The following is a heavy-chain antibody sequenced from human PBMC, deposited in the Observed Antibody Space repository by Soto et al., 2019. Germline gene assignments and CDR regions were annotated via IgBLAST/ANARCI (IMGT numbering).Heavy chain of an antibody. CDR2: IIPILDIP. D-gene: IGHD2-15*01. CDR1: GGTFSRYT. Sequence: QVQLVQSGAEVKKPGSSVKVSCKASGGTFSRYTISWVRQAPGQGLEWMGRIIPILDIPNYAQNFQGRGTITADKSTRTAYMELSSLRSDDTAVYYCASHFTGVLVLGASPPGGDNYGWDVWGQGTTVTVSS. J-gene: IGHJ6*02. CDR3: ASHFTGVLVLGASPPGGDNYGWDV. V-gene: IGHV1-69*02.